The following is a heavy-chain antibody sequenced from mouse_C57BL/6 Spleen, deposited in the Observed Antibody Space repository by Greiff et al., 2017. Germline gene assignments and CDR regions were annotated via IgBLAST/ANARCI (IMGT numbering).Heavy chain of an antibody. J-gene: IGHJ4*01. CDR2: INPNNGGT. V-gene: IGHV1-22*01. CDR3: ARGDYDGDAMDY. Sequence: EVKLMESGPELVKPGASVKMSCKASGYTFTDYNMHWVKQSHGKSLEWIGYINPNNGGTSYNQKFKGKATLTVNKSSSTAYMELRSLTSEDSAVYYCARGDYDGDAMDYWGQGTAVTVSS. D-gene: IGHD2-4*01. CDR1: GYTFTDYN.